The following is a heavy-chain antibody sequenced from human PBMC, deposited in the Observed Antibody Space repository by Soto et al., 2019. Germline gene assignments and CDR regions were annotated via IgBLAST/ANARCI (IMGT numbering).Heavy chain of an antibody. D-gene: IGHD6-19*01. Sequence: QVQLVESGGGLVKPGGSLRLSCAASGFTFSDYYMSWIRQAPGKGLEWVSYISSSGSTIYYADSVKGRFTISRDNAKNSLYLQMNSLRAEYTAVYYCARLDGNDSYSSGYYYYYYGMDVWGQGTTVTGSS. CDR2: ISSSGSTI. CDR3: ARLDGNDSYSSGYYYYYYGMDV. V-gene: IGHV3-11*01. CDR1: GFTFSDYY. J-gene: IGHJ6*02.